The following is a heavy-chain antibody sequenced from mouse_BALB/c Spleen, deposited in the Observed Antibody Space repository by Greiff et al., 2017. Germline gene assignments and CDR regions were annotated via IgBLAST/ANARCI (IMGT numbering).Heavy chain of an antibody. Sequence: VQLQQPGAELVRPGASVKLSCKASGYTFTSYWINWVKQRPGQGLEWIGNIYPSDSYTNYNQKFKDKATLTVDKSSSTAYMQLSSPTSEDSAVYYCTRDPYYFDYWGQGTTLTVSS. J-gene: IGHJ2*01. CDR3: TRDPYYFDY. CDR2: IYPSDSYT. CDR1: GYTFTSYW. V-gene: IGHV1-69*02.